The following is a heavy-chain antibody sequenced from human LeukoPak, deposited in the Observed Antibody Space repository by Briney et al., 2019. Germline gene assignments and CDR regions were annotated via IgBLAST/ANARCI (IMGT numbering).Heavy chain of an antibody. J-gene: IGHJ4*02. CDR1: GFTFRNFP. Sequence: GSLRLSCAASGFTFRNFPMSWVRQAPGKGREWIGEINHSGSTNYNPSLKSRVTISVDTSKNQFSLKLSSVTAADTAVYYCARGRYDILTGYPALDYWGQGTLVTVSS. CDR3: ARGRYDILTGYPALDY. D-gene: IGHD3-9*01. CDR2: INHSGST. V-gene: IGHV4-34*01.